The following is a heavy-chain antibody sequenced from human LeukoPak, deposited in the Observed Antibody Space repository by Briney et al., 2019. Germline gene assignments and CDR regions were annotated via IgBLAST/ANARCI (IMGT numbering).Heavy chain of an antibody. CDR2: VDNDGRGT. D-gene: IGHD3-3*01. V-gene: IGHV3-74*01. Sequence: GGSLRPSCSASGFTYSAYWMHWVRQAPGKGLVWVSYVDNDGRGTAYVDSVKGRFTISRDNAKNTVYLQMNSLRVDDTAVYYCARDGSGSIDLDHWGQGTLVTVSS. CDR1: GFTYSAYW. CDR3: ARDGSGSIDLDH. J-gene: IGHJ4*02.